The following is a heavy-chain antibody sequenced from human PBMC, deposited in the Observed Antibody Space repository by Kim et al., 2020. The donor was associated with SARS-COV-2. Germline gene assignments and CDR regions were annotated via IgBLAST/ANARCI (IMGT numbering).Heavy chain of an antibody. CDR3: ARSQRLAVTTENYYYYGRDV. J-gene: IGHJ6*02. D-gene: IGHD4-17*01. V-gene: IGHV4-59*13. CDR2: IYYSGST. Sequence: SETLSLTCTVSGGSISSYYWSWIRQPPGKGLEWIGYIYYSGSTNYNPYLKSRVIISVDTSKNQFSLKLSSVTAADRAVYYCARSQRLAVTTENYYYYGRDVWGQGTTVTVSS. CDR1: GGSISSYY.